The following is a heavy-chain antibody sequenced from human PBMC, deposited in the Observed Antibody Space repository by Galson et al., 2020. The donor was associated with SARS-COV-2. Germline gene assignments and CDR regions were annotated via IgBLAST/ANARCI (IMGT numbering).Heavy chain of an antibody. CDR1: GFTFSTYA. Sequence: GGSLRLSCAASGFTFSTYAMNWVRQAPGKGLEWVATISYDGSNKYYADSVKGRFTISRDNSKNTLYLDMNSLRAEDTAVYYCARITGSYYKPFDYWGQGILVTVSS. CDR2: ISYDGSNK. V-gene: IGHV3-30-3*01. J-gene: IGHJ4*02. D-gene: IGHD3-10*01. CDR3: ARITGSYYKPFDY.